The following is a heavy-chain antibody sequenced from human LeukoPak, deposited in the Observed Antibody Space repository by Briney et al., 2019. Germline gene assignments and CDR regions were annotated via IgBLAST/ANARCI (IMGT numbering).Heavy chain of an antibody. CDR1: GFTSSSYA. CDR3: AKGPRASGWTYFDY. CDR2: ISGSGGST. J-gene: IGHJ4*02. Sequence: GGSLRLSCAASGFTSSSYAMSWVRQAPGKGLEWVSVISGSGGSTYSAESVKGRFTISRDNSKNTLYLQMNSLRVEDTAVYYCAKGPRASGWTYFDYWGQGTLVTVSS. V-gene: IGHV3-23*01. D-gene: IGHD6-19*01.